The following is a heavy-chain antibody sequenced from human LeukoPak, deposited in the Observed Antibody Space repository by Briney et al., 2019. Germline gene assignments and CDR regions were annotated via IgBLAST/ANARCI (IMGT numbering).Heavy chain of an antibody. Sequence: GGSLRLSCAASGFTFDDYAMHWVRQAPGKGLEWVAVIWYDGSNKYYADSVKGRFTISRDNSKNTLYLQMNSLRAEDTAVYYCARQSSATIVSAFAFWGQGTMVTVSS. CDR1: GFTFDDYA. CDR3: ARQSSATIVSAFAF. J-gene: IGHJ3*01. V-gene: IGHV3-33*08. D-gene: IGHD2-15*01. CDR2: IWYDGSNK.